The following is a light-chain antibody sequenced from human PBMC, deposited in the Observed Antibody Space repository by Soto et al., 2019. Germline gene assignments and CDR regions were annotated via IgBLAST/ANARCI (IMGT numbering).Light chain of an antibody. J-gene: IGKJ4*01. CDR3: QQRGGWPLT. V-gene: IGKV3-11*01. CDR1: QGVGRF. Sequence: EIVLTQSPATLSLSPGERAALSCRASQGVGRFLAWYQQKLGQAPRLLIYDASNRATGIPARFSGSGSGTDFTLAINNLEPEDFAVYYCQQRGGWPLTFGGGTKVEIK. CDR2: DAS.